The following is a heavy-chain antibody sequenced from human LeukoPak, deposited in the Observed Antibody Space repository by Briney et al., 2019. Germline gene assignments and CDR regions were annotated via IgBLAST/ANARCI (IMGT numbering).Heavy chain of an antibody. D-gene: IGHD1-1*01. J-gene: IGHJ6*02. V-gene: IGHV3-30-3*01. Sequence: GGSLRLSCAASGFTFSSYAMHWVRQAPGKGLEWVAVIAYDGSKKYYADSVKGRFTISRDNSKSTQYLQMNSLRAEDTAVYYCAREVEGMDVWGQGTTVTVSS. CDR3: AREVEGMDV. CDR1: GFTFSSYA. CDR2: IAYDGSKK.